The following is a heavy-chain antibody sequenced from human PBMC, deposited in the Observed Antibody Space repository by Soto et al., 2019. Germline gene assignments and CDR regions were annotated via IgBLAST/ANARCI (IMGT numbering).Heavy chain of an antibody. CDR3: AKENDACGDGNMDV. V-gene: IGHV3-9*01. J-gene: IGHJ6*01. CDR2: INLAGQII. D-gene: IGHD2-21*01. CDR1: GFNFYAYA. Sequence: EMQVVESGGDLVQPGRSLRLSCAASGFNFYAYAMHWVRQAPGKGLEWVSGINLAGQIIGYADSVKGRFTISRDDAKSSLYLQLTNLGVEDTALYYCAKENDACGDGNMDVWGKGTTVIVSS.